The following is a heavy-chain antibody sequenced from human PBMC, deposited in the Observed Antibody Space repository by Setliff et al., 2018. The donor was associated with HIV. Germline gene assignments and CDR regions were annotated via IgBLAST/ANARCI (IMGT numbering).Heavy chain of an antibody. V-gene: IGHV5-51*01. CDR3: SRASDPSHRMPPTNYYYYMDV. J-gene: IGHJ6*03. CDR1: GYSFTSYW. Sequence: GESLKISCQGSGYSFTSYWIGWVRQMPGKGLEWMGIIYPGDSDTRYSPSFQGQVSISADKSISTAYIAWSSLRASDTAVYYCSRASDPSHRMPPTNYYYYMDVWGKGTKVTVSS. CDR2: IYPGDSDT. D-gene: IGHD2-2*01.